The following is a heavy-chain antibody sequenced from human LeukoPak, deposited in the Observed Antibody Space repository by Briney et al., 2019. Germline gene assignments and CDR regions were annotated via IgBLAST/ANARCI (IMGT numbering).Heavy chain of an antibody. CDR1: GYTFTAYY. CDR2: INPNTGDT. J-gene: IGHJ4*02. CDR3: ARSADGYTCGHFDF. V-gene: IGHV1-2*02. Sequence: ASVKVSCKASGYTFTAYYMHWVRQAPGQGLEWMGWINPNTGDTNYAQNFQGRVTMNRDTSISTAYMEPSSLRSDDTAVYYCARSADGYTCGHFDFWGQGTLVTVSS. D-gene: IGHD5-18*01.